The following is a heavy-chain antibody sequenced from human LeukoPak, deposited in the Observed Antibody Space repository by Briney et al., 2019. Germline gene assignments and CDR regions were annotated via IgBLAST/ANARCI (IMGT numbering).Heavy chain of an antibody. J-gene: IGHJ4*02. CDR2: ISAYNGNT. Sequence: ASVKVSCKASGYTFTGYYMHWVRQAPGQGLEWMGWISAYNGNTNYAQKLQGRVTMTTDTSTSTAYMELRSLRSDDTAVYYCARDKGSCFDYWGQGTLVTVSS. V-gene: IGHV1-18*04. CDR1: GYTFTGYY. CDR3: ARDKGSCFDY.